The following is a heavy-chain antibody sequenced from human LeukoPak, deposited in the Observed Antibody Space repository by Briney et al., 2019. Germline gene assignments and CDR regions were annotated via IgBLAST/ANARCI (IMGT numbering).Heavy chain of an antibody. V-gene: IGHV6-1*01. CDR1: GDIVSSNSVT. J-gene: IGHJ5*02. D-gene: IGHD7-27*01. Sequence: SQTLSLTCAISGDIVSSNSVTWNWIRQSPSRGLEWLGRTYYRSKWYNDYAVSVKSRITINPDTSKNQFSLQLNSVTPEDTAVYYCARVLTGDEASWFDPWGQGTLVTVSS. CDR2: TYYRSKWYN. CDR3: ARVLTGDEASWFDP.